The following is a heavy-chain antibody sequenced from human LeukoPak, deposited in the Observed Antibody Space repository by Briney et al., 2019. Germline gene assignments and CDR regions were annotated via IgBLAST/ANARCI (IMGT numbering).Heavy chain of an antibody. V-gene: IGHV3-21*01. Sequence: PGGSLRLSCAASGFTFSSYSMNWVRQAPGKGLEWVSLISSSSSYIYYADSVKGRFTISRDNAKNSLYLQMNSLRAEDTAVYYCARAVEQQLVGYGFDIWGQGTMVTVSS. D-gene: IGHD6-13*01. CDR1: GFTFSSYS. CDR2: ISSSSSYI. J-gene: IGHJ3*02. CDR3: ARAVEQQLVGYGFDI.